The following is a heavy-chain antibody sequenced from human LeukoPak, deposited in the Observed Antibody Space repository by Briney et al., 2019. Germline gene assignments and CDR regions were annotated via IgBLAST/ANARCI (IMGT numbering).Heavy chain of an antibody. CDR2: IDYDSSHI. D-gene: IGHD3-9*01. CDR1: GFTFSNSG. V-gene: IGHV3-21*01. CDR3: ARDPLRYLRVGHYDY. Sequence: GGSLRLSCAASGFTFSNSGMNWVRQVPGKGLEWVSSIDYDSSHIYYAASVRGRFTISRDNARNSVYLQMNSLRVEDTAVYYCARDPLRYLRVGHYDYWGEGSLVAVSS. J-gene: IGHJ4*02.